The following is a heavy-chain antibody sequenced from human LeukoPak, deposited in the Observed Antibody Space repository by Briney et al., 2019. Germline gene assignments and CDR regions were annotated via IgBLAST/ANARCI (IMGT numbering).Heavy chain of an antibody. D-gene: IGHD1-1*01. Sequence: PSETLSLTCTVSGGSISSSSYYWGWIRQPPGKGLEWIGSIYYSGSTYYNPSLKSRVTISVDTSKNQSSLKLSSVTAADTAVYYCARVHTSVTTDGRDYWYFDLWGRGTLVTVSS. CDR1: GGSISSSSYY. CDR2: IYYSGST. V-gene: IGHV4-39*07. J-gene: IGHJ2*01. CDR3: ARVHTSVTTDGRDYWYFDL.